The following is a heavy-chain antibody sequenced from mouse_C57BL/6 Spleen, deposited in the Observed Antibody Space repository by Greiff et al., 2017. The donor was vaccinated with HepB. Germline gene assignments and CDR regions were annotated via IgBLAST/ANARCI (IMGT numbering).Heavy chain of an antibody. D-gene: IGHD2-2*01. V-gene: IGHV1-69*01. CDR1: GSTFTSYW. CDR2: IDPSDSYT. Sequence: PLPQPAASLFMPGASVKLSCKASGSTFTSYWMHWVKQRPGQGLEWIGEIDPSDSYTNYNQKFKGKSTLTVDKSSSTAYMQLSSLTSEDSAVYYCARSTMVTGFAYWGQGTLVTVSA. CDR3: ARSTMVTGFAY. J-gene: IGHJ3*01.